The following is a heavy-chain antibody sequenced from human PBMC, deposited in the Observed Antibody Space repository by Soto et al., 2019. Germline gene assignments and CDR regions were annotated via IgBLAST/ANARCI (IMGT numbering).Heavy chain of an antibody. CDR3: AKDPLAASITIFGVVINNWFDP. CDR1: GFTFSRFV. CDR2: ITDSGYTS. J-gene: IGHJ5*02. D-gene: IGHD3-3*01. V-gene: IGHV3-23*01. Sequence: HPGGSLRLSCSASGFTFSRFVMSWVRQAPGKGLEWVADITDSGYTSKEADSVKGRFTISRDNSKNTLYLQMNSLRAEDTAVYYCAKDPLAASITIFGVVINNWFDPWGQGTLVTVSS.